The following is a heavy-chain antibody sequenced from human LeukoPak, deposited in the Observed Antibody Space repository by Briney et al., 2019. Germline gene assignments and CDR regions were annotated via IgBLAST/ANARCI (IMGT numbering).Heavy chain of an antibody. Sequence: GGSLRLSCVASGFSFSSYGMSWVRQAPGKGLEWVSAISGSGTNTFYADSVRGRFSISRDNSKNTLYLQMNSLRGDGDDTAVYYCAKEHERYWYFDLWGRGTLVTVSS. CDR2: ISGSGTNT. CDR3: AKEHERYWYFDL. J-gene: IGHJ2*01. CDR1: GFSFSSYG. V-gene: IGHV3-23*01.